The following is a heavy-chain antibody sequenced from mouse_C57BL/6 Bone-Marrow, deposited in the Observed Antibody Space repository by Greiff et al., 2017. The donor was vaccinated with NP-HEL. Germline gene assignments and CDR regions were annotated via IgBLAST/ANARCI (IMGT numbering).Heavy chain of an antibody. Sequence: QVQLKQPGAELVKPGASVKLSCKASGYTFTSYWMQWVKQRPGQGLEWIGEIDPSDSYTNYNQKFKGKATLTVDTSSSTAYMQLSSLTSEDSAVYYCAREDDYDGRDAMDYWGQGTSVTVSS. CDR2: IDPSDSYT. D-gene: IGHD2-4*01. CDR1: GYTFTSYW. J-gene: IGHJ4*01. CDR3: AREDDYDGRDAMDY. V-gene: IGHV1-50*01.